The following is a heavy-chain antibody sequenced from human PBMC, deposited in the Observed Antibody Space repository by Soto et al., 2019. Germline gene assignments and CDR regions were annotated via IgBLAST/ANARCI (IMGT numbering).Heavy chain of an antibody. CDR3: TKDSSSWDWYFDL. V-gene: IGHV3-15*07. CDR2: IKSKTDGGTT. CDR1: GFTFSNAW. D-gene: IGHD6-13*01. J-gene: IGHJ2*01. Sequence: EVQLVESGGGLVKPGGSLRLSCAASGFTFSNAWMNWVRQAPGKGLEWVGRIKSKTDGGTTDYAAPVKGRFTISRDDSKNTLYLQMNSLKTEDTAVYYCTKDSSSWDWYFDLWGRGTLVTVSS.